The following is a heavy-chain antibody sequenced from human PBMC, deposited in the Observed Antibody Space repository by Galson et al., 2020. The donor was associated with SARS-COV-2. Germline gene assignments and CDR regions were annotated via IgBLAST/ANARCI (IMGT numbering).Heavy chain of an antibody. CDR2: SNSDGSIT. CDR1: GFTFSSYW. D-gene: IGHD4-17*01. V-gene: IGHV3-74*01. J-gene: IGHJ4*02. CDR3: ALLGGDYDY. Sequence: SCAASGFTFSSYWMHWVRQAPGKGLVWVSHSNSDGSITRYADSVKGRFTISRDNAKSTLYLQMNSLRAEDTAVYYCALLGGDYDYWGQGTRVTVSS.